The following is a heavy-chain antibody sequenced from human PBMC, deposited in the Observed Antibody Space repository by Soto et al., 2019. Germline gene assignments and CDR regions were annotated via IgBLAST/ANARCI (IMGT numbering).Heavy chain of an antibody. V-gene: IGHV3-30-3*01. CDR3: ASLGNTYYYGSGSFRNWFDP. D-gene: IGHD3-10*01. Sequence: QVQLVESGGGVVQPGRSLRLSCAASGFTFSSYAMHWVRQAPGKGLEWVAFISYDGSNKYYADSVKGRFTISRDNSKNTLYLQMNSLRAEDTAVYYCASLGNTYYYGSGSFRNWFDPWGQGTLVTVSS. CDR2: ISYDGSNK. CDR1: GFTFSSYA. J-gene: IGHJ5*02.